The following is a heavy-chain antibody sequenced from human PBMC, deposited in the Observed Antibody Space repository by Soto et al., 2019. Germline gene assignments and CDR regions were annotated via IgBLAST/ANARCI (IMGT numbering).Heavy chain of an antibody. D-gene: IGHD2-15*01. CDR1: GGSFSGYY. CDR2: INHSGST. CDR3: ARDGQLGYCSGGSCGGFDY. V-gene: IGHV4-34*01. J-gene: IGHJ4*02. Sequence: SVTLSLTCAVYGGSFSGYYWSWIRQPPGKGLEWIGEINHSGSTNYNPSLKSRVTISVDTSKNQFSLKLSSVTAADTAVYYCARDGQLGYCSGGSCGGFDYWGQGTLVTVSS.